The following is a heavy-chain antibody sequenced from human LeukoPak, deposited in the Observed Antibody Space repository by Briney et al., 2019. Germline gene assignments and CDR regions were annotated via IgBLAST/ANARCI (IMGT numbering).Heavy chain of an antibody. CDR3: ARYLKFGEEFGDI. J-gene: IGHJ3*02. CDR1: GFTFSSYS. V-gene: IGHV3-33*08. Sequence: GGSLRLSCAASGFTFSSYSMNWVRQAPGKGLEWVAVIWYDGSNKYYADSVKGRFTISRDNSKNTLYLQMNSLRAEDTAVYYCARYLKFGEEFGDIWGEGAMVTVSS. CDR2: IWYDGSNK. D-gene: IGHD3-16*01.